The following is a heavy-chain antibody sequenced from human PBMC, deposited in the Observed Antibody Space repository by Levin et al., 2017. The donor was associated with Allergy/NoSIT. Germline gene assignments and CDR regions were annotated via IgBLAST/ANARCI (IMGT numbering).Heavy chain of an antibody. CDR1: GFTFSSYW. CDR3: ARSWYGGVNDY. CDR2: INSDGSST. D-gene: IGHD6-13*01. Sequence: GGSLRLSCAASGFTFSSYWMHWVRQAPGKGLVWVSRINSDGSSTSYADSVKGRFTISRDNAKNTLYLQMNSLRAEDTAVYYCARSWYGGVNDYWGQGTLVTVSS. J-gene: IGHJ4*02. V-gene: IGHV3-74*01.